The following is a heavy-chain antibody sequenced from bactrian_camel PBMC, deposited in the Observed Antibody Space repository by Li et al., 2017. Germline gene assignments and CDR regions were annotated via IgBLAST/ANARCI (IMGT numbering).Heavy chain of an antibody. Sequence: QVQLVESGGGSVQAGESLLLSCATSGYSEHKQYSSYYRSSYSSVCMGWLRQAPGKEREEEREAVAIIDNGGKLKYAESVKGRFTISLGNAKNIVYLQINSLKPEDTAMYYCAADGIAWGGG. CDR1: GYSEHKQYSSYYRSSYS. D-gene: IGHD2*01. V-gene: IGHV3-3*01. CDR2: IIDNGGKL.